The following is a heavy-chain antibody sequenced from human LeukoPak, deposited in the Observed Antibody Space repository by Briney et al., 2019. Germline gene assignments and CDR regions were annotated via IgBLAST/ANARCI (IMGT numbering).Heavy chain of an antibody. V-gene: IGHV5-51*01. Sequence: PGESLKISCKGSGYRLNAYWIAWVRQMPGKGLEWMGIIYPDDSDTRYSPSFQGQVTISADKSVRTAYLQWSSLKASDTAMYYCARPNITSYYDSRGYDAFDVWGQGTMVTVSS. J-gene: IGHJ3*01. CDR1: GYRLNAYW. CDR3: ARPNITSYYDSRGYDAFDV. D-gene: IGHD3-22*01. CDR2: IYPDDSDT.